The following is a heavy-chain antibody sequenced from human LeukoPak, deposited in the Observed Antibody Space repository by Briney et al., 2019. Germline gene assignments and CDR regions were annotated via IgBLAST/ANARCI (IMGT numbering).Heavy chain of an antibody. J-gene: IGHJ5*02. CDR1: GYTFTGYY. CDR2: ISAYNGNT. V-gene: IGHV1-18*04. Sequence: AASVKVSCKASGYTFTGYYIYWVRQAPGQGLEWMGWISAYNGNTNYAQKLQGRVTMTTDTSTSTAYMELRSLRSDDTAVYYCARDLGEPWAAADTNPTLGFDPWGQGTLVTVSS. D-gene: IGHD6-13*01. CDR3: ARDLGEPWAAADTNPTLGFDP.